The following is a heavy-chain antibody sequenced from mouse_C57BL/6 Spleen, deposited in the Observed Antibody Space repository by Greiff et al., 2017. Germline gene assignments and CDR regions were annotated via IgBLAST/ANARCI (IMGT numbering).Heavy chain of an antibody. CDR2: IDPETGGT. CDR1: GYTFTDYE. Sequence: VKLMESGAELVRPGASVTLSCKASGYTFTDYEMHWVKQTPVHGLEWIGAIDPETGGTAYNQKFKGKAILTADKSSSTAYMELRSLTSEDSAVYYCTRFDGYYGAYWGQGTLVTVSA. D-gene: IGHD2-3*01. CDR3: TRFDGYYGAY. V-gene: IGHV1-15*01. J-gene: IGHJ3*01.